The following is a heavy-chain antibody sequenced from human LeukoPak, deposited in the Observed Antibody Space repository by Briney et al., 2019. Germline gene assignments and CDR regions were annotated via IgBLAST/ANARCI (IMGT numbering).Heavy chain of an antibody. V-gene: IGHV4-59*01. CDR3: ARRYCSGSSCYSGFDY. Sequence: SETLSLTCTVSGGSISSYYWSWLRQPPGKGLEWIGYIYYSGTTNYNPSLKSRVTISVDTSKNQFPLKLNSVTAADTAVYYCARRYCSGSSCYSGFDYWGQGTLVTVSS. CDR1: GGSISSYY. D-gene: IGHD2-15*01. CDR2: IYYSGTT. J-gene: IGHJ4*02.